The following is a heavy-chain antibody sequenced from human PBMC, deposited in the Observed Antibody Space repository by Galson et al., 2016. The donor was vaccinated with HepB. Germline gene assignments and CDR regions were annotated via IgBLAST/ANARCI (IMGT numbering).Heavy chain of an antibody. D-gene: IGHD3-22*01. V-gene: IGHV3-30*18. Sequence: SLRLSCAASGFSFNNFAIHWVRQTPGKGLEWVAVISYDGTHEYYADSVRGRFTISRDNSKTTVYLQMNSLRAEDTAVYFCAKPFNDYDSSGYYVDYWGQGTLDTVSS. J-gene: IGHJ4*02. CDR1: GFSFNNFA. CDR2: ISYDGTHE. CDR3: AKPFNDYDSSGYYVDY.